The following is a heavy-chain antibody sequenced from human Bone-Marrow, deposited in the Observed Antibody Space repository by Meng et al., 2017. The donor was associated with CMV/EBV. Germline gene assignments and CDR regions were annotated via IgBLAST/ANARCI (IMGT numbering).Heavy chain of an antibody. CDR3: AKYGYYDSSGYYPFDY. CDR2: ISGSGGST. Sequence: GESLKISCAASGFTFDDYGMSWVRQAPGKGLEWVSAISGSGGSTYYADSVKGRFTISRDNSKNTLYLQMNSLRAEDTAVYYCAKYGYYDSSGYYPFDYWGQGTLVTVSS. V-gene: IGHV3-23*01. J-gene: IGHJ4*02. CDR1: GFTFDDYG. D-gene: IGHD3-22*01.